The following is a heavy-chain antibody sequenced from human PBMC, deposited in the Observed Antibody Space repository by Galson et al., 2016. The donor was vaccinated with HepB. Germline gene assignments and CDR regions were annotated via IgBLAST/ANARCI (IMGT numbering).Heavy chain of an antibody. D-gene: IGHD4-11*01. J-gene: IGHJ5*02. V-gene: IGHV4-34*01. CDR1: GGSFSGSY. CDR3: AAQPVYYSNNNWFDP. CDR2: IYHSGTA. Sequence: ETLSLTCAVYGGSFSGSYWSWLRQSPGKGLEWIGEIYHSGTANYNPSLKSRVTMSVATSKSQFSLKLRSVTAADTAVYYCAAQPVYYSNNNWFDPWGQGTLVTVSS.